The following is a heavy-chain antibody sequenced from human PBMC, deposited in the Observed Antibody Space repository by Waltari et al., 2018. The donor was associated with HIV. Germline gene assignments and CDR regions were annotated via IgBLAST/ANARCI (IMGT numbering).Heavy chain of an antibody. CDR1: GYSISSGYY. Sequence: QVQLQESGPGLVKSSETLSLTCAVSGYSISSGYYWGWIRQPPGKGLEWIGIIHHSGSTYSNPSRKSRVTISADTSNTQFSLKVSAVTAADTAVYYCARGQGLGTFDCWGQGTLVTVSS. V-gene: IGHV4-38-2*01. CDR2: IHHSGST. D-gene: IGHD6-19*01. CDR3: ARGQGLGTFDC. J-gene: IGHJ4*02.